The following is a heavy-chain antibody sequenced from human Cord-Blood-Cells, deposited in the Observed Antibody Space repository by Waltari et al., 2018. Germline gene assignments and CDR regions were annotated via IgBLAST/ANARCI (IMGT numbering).Heavy chain of an antibody. CDR3: ARPYSSSWYRGYFDY. CDR1: GGSISSSSYY. J-gene: IGHJ4*02. D-gene: IGHD6-13*01. V-gene: IGHV4-39*01. Sequence: QLQLQESGPGLVKPSETLSLTCTVSGGSISSSSYYWGWIRQPPGKGLEWIGSIYYSGSTYYTPSLKSRVTISVDTSKNQFSLKLSSVTAADTAVYYCARPYSSSWYRGYFDYWGQGTLVTVSS. CDR2: IYYSGST.